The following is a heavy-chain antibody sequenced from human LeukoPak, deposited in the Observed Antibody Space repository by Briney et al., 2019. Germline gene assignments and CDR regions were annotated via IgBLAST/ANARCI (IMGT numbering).Heavy chain of an antibody. J-gene: IGHJ4*02. Sequence: ASVKVSCKASGYTFTSYGISWVRQAPGQGLEWMGWISAYNGNTNYAQKLQGRVTITRNTSISTAYMELSSLRSEDTAVYYCAIGDGLNFDYWGQGTLVTVSS. V-gene: IGHV1-18*01. D-gene: IGHD4/OR15-4a*01. CDR3: AIGDGLNFDY. CDR1: GYTFTSYG. CDR2: ISAYNGNT.